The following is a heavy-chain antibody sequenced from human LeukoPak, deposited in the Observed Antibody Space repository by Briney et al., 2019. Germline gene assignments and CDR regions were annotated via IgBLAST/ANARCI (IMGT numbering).Heavy chain of an antibody. V-gene: IGHV3-53*01. CDR1: GFTFNNYA. CDR2: IYSAGNT. CDR3: ARIVAVASLYYFDN. D-gene: IGHD6-19*01. Sequence: PGGSLRLSCAASGFTFNNYAMNWVRQAPGKGLEWVSHIYSAGNTYYADSVKGRFTISRDSFKNTLYLQMNSLRGEDTALYYCARIVAVASLYYFDNWGQGTLVTVSS. J-gene: IGHJ4*02.